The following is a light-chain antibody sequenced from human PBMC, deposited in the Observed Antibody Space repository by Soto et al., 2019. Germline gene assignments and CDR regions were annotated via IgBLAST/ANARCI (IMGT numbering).Light chain of an antibody. CDR1: QSVSRR. CDR3: QHYGGTPIT. Sequence: EIVLTQSPGTLSLSPGGRATLSCRASQSVSRRLAWYQHRPGQSPRLLMSGASMRASGVPVRFSGSGSGTSFTLTISRLEPEHFAIYYCQHYGGTPITFGLGTRLEV. CDR2: GAS. V-gene: IGKV3-20*01. J-gene: IGKJ5*01.